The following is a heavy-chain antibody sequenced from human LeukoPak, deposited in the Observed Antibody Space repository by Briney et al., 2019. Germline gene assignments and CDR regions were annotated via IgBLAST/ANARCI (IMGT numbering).Heavy chain of an antibody. V-gene: IGHV4-34*01. J-gene: IGHJ4*02. CDR1: GGSFSGYY. D-gene: IGHD1-26*01. CDR2: INHSGST. Sequence: SETLSLNCAVYGGSFSGYYWSWIRQPPGKGLEWIGEINHSGSTNYNPSLKSRVTISVDTSKNQFSLKLSSVTAADTAVYYCARGPNYSGSYFRRGRNYFDYWGQGTLVTVSS. CDR3: ARGPNYSGSYFRRGRNYFDY.